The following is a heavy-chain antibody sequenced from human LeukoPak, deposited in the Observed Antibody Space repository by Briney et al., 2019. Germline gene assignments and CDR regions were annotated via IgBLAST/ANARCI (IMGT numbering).Heavy chain of an antibody. CDR3: AKSPGGYSYGFNYFDY. D-gene: IGHD5-18*01. V-gene: IGHV3-23*01. CDR1: GFTFSSYA. Sequence: GGSLRLSCAASGFTFSSYAMSWVRQAPGKGLEWVSAISGSGGSTYYADSVKGRFTISRDNSKNTLYLQMNSLRAEDTAVYYCAKSPGGYSYGFNYFDYWGQGTLVTVSS. J-gene: IGHJ4*02. CDR2: ISGSGGST.